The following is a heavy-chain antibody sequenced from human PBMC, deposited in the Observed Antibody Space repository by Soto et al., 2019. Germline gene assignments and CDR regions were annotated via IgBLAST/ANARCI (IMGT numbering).Heavy chain of an antibody. CDR3: SRSHAYGEYANLDA. D-gene: IGHD4-17*01. CDR1: GDSVSKYY. CDR2: IHSTRSP. Sequence: SETLSLSCTVSGDSVSKYYWNWIRQPPGKGLEWIGRIHSTRSPNYNPSLKSRVTMSVDTSKNQIPLQLNLTSVTAADTAVYYCSRSHAYGEYANLDAWGQGTPVPVYS. V-gene: IGHV4-4*07. J-gene: IGHJ5*02.